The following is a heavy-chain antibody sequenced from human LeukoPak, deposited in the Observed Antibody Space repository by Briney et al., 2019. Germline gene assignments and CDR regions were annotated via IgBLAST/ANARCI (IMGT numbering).Heavy chain of an antibody. V-gene: IGHV3-53*01. CDR1: GFTVSSNY. Sequence: GGSLRLSCAASGFTVSSNYMSWVRQAPGKGLEWVSVIYSGGSTYYADSVKGRFTISRDNSKNTLYLQMNSLRAEDTAVYYCARDQTGTTIGDDYWGQGTLVTVSS. D-gene: IGHD1-1*01. J-gene: IGHJ4*02. CDR3: ARDQTGTTIGDDY. CDR2: IYSGGST.